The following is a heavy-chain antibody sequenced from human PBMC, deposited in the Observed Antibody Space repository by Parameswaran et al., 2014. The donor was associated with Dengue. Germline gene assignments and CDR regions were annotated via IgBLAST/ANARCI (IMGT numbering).Heavy chain of an antibody. CDR3: AREITIFGVGGESAFDI. CDR2: IYYSGST. Sequence: RWIRQPPGKGLEWIGYIYYSGSTYYNPSLKSRVTISVDTSKNQFSLKLSSVTAADTAVYYCAREITIFGVGGESAFDIWGQGTMVTVSS. D-gene: IGHD3-3*01. V-gene: IGHV4-30-4*01. J-gene: IGHJ3*02.